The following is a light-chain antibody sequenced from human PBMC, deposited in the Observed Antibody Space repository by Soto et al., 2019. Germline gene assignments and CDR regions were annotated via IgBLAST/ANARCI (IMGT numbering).Light chain of an antibody. CDR3: QQYNPSSRT. Sequence: DIQMTQSPSTLSAFVGDRVTITCRASQSIITWLAWYQQKPGKVPKLLIFKASSLQSGVPSRFSGSGSGTDFTLTISSLQPDDFATYYCQQYNPSSRTFGQGTKVHI. V-gene: IGKV1-5*03. CDR1: QSIITW. CDR2: KAS. J-gene: IGKJ1*01.